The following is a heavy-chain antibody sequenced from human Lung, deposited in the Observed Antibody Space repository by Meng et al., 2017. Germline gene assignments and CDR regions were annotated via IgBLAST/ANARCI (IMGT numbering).Heavy chain of an antibody. CDR2: MDPKSGDT. Sequence: QGQLVEPGAGVRKPGATVTLPCTPSGYNIPDSWLHWGRRAPGQGLEWKGRMDPKSGDTNYAQRFQGRVTMTGDTSISTAYMELSGLGSDDTAMYYCARDEDISAAGKLFGDYWGQGTLVTVSS. V-gene: IGHV1-2*06. J-gene: IGHJ4*02. D-gene: IGHD6-13*01. CDR1: GYNIPDSW. CDR3: ARDEDISAAGKLFGDY.